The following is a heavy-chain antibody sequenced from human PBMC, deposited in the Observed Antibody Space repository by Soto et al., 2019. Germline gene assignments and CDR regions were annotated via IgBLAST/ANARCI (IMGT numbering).Heavy chain of an antibody. J-gene: IGHJ4*02. CDR3: ARGTVHFDY. D-gene: IGHD4-17*01. CDR2: IWYDGSNK. V-gene: IGHV3-33*01. Sequence: QVQLVESGGGVVQPGRSLRLSCAASGFTFSSYGMHWVRQAPGKGLEWVAVIWYDGSNKYYADSVKGRFTISRDNSKNTLYLQMNSLRAEVTTVYYCARGTVHFDYWGQGTLVTVSS. CDR1: GFTFSSYG.